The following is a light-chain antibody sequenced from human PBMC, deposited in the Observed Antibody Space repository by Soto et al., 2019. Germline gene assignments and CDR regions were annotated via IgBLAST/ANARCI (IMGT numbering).Light chain of an antibody. CDR1: NIGSKS. V-gene: IGLV3-21*04. Sequence: SYELTQPPSVSVAPGKTARITCGGNNIGSKSVHRYQQKPGQAPVLVIYYDSDRPSGIPERFSASNSGNTATLTISRVEAGDEADYYCQVWDSSSDHYVFGTGTKLTVL. CDR3: QVWDSSSDHYV. J-gene: IGLJ1*01. CDR2: YDS.